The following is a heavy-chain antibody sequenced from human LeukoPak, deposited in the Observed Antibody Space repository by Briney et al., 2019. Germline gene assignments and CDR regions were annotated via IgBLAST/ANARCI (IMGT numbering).Heavy chain of an antibody. CDR3: ARGGDGYNPLDY. CDR2: IYYSRGT. V-gene: IGHV4-59*01. Sequence: SETLSLTCTVSGGSISSYYWSWIRQPPKKGLEWIGYIYYSRGTNYNPSLKSRVTISVDTSKNHFSLKLSSVTAADTAVDYCARGGDGYNPLDYWGQGTLVTVSS. D-gene: IGHD5-24*01. J-gene: IGHJ4*02. CDR1: GGSISSYY.